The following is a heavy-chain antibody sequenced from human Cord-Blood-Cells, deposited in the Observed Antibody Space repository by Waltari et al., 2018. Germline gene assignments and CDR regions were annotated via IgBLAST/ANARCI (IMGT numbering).Heavy chain of an antibody. V-gene: IGHV4-61*01. Sequence: QVQLQESGPGLVKPSETLSLTCTVSGGSVISGSYYWSWIRQPPGKGLEWIGYIYYRGSTNYNATLKSRVTISVDTSKTQFSLKLSSVTAAETAVYYCAGVCYEILTGYYYCDYWGQGTLVTVSS. CDR3: AGVCYEILTGYYYCDY. D-gene: IGHD3-9*01. CDR2: IYYRGST. CDR1: GGSVISGSYY. J-gene: IGHJ4*02.